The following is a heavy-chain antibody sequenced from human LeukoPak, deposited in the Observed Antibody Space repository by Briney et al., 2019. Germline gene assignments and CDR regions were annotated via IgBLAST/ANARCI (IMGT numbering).Heavy chain of an antibody. CDR3: AREGILLWRDDTYYYYGMDV. CDR2: IYYNGST. J-gene: IGHJ6*02. Sequence: PSETLSLTCTVSGGSISSSSYYWGWIRQPPGRGREWIGSIYYNGSTYYNPSLKSRVTISVDTSKNQFSLKLSSVTAADTAVYYCAREGILLWRDDTYYYYGMDVWGQGTTVTVSS. CDR1: GGSISSSSYY. D-gene: IGHD3-10*01. V-gene: IGHV4-39*07.